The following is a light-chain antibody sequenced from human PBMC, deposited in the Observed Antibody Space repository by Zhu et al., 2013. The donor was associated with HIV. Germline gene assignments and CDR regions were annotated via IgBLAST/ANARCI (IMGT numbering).Light chain of an antibody. Sequence: QSALTQPASVSGSPGQSITISCTGTSSDVGDYNYVSWYQQHPGKAPKLMIYEGSKRPSGVSNRFSGSKSGNTASLTISGLQAEDEADYYCCSYAGRSTYAFGSGTKVTVL. CDR3: CSYAGRSTYA. CDR2: EGS. J-gene: IGLJ1*01. CDR1: SSDVGDYNY. V-gene: IGLV2-23*01.